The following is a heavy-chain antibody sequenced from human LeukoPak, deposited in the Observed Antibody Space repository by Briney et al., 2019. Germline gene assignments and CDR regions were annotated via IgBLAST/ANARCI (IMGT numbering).Heavy chain of an antibody. Sequence: ASVKVSCKASGYTFTSYGISWVRQAPGQGLEWMGWISAYNGNTNYAQKLQGRVTMTTDTPTSTAYMELRSLRSDDTAVYYCARATGYSSSWYSILGSYYFDYWGQGTLVTVSS. J-gene: IGHJ4*02. CDR1: GYTFTSYG. CDR3: ARATGYSSSWYSILGSYYFDY. CDR2: ISAYNGNT. V-gene: IGHV1-18*01. D-gene: IGHD6-13*01.